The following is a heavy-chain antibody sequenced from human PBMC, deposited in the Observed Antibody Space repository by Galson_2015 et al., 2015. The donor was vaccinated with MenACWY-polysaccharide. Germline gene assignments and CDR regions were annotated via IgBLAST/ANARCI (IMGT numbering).Heavy chain of an antibody. CDR3: ARDLGLAGPTFRGIFFDY. CDR1: GYTFTSFG. D-gene: IGHD1-26*01. V-gene: IGHV1-18*01. J-gene: IGHJ4*02. CDR2: ISAYNGNTNT. Sequence: VKVSCTASGYTFTSFGISWVRQAPGQGLEWMGWISAYNGNTNTNYAQRLQGRVTMTTDTSTNTAFMELRSLNSDDTAVYFCARDLGLAGPTFRGIFFDYWGQGTLVTVSS.